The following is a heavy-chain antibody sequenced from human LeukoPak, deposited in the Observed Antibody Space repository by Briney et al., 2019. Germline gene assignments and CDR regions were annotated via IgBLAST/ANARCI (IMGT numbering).Heavy chain of an antibody. CDR1: GFTFSSYA. V-gene: IGHV3-23*01. CDR2: ISGSGGST. J-gene: IGHJ4*02. Sequence: GGSLRLSCAASGFTFSSYAMSWVRQAPGKGLEWVSAISGSGGSTYYADSVKGRFTISRDNSKNTLYLQMNSLRAEDTAVYYCAKKSSSWYEASHCDYWGQGTLVTVSS. D-gene: IGHD6-13*01. CDR3: AKKSSSWYEASHCDY.